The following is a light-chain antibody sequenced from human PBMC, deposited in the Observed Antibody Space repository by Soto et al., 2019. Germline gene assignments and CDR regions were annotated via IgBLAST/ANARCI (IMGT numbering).Light chain of an antibody. CDR2: EDN. CDR1: IGSIASGY. Sequence: NFMLTQPHSVSESPGKTVTISCTGSIGSIASGYVQWYQQRPGSAPTTLIYEDNQRPAGVPDRFSGSIDSSSNSASLTISGLRPEDEADYYCQSSDGNNMVFGGGTKLTVL. V-gene: IGLV6-57*02. J-gene: IGLJ2*01. CDR3: QSSDGNNMV.